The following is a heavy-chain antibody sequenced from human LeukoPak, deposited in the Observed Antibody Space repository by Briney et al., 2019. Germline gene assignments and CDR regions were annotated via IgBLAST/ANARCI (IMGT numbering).Heavy chain of an antibody. D-gene: IGHD3-22*01. V-gene: IGHV3-30*02. CDR2: IRYDGTIQ. Sequence: PGGSLTLSCEASGITFSSYGFYWVRQPPGRGLEWVAFIRYDGTIQYYADSVKGRFTISRDNSKNTLYLQMNSLRAEDTAVYYCAKAGTGYYDLSGHYSSYFEYWGQGTLVTVSS. CDR3: AKAGTGYYDLSGHYSSYFEY. J-gene: IGHJ4*02. CDR1: GITFSSYG.